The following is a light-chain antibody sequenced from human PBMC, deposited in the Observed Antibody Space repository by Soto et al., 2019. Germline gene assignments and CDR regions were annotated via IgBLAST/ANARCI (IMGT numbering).Light chain of an antibody. CDR2: DAS. CDR3: QQRSNWPPVT. CDR1: QSVNSS. J-gene: IGKJ4*01. Sequence: EIVLTQSPATLSLSPGERATLSCRASQSVNSSLAWYQQKPGQAPMLLIYDASNMATGIPATFSGSGSGTDFTLTISSLEPEDFAVYYCQQRSNWPPVTFGGGTKVEIK. V-gene: IGKV3-11*01.